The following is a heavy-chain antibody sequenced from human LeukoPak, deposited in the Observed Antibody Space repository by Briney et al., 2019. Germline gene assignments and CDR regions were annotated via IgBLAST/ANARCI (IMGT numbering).Heavy chain of an antibody. J-gene: IGHJ5*02. CDR3: ARDPTYPITIFGVVIGNWFDP. V-gene: IGHV1-46*01. D-gene: IGHD3-3*01. CDR2: INPSGGST. CDR1: GYTFTSYY. Sequence: ASVKVSCKASGYTFTSYYMHWVRQAPGQGLEWMGIINPSGGSTSYAQKFQGRVTMTRDTSTSTVYMELSSLRSEDTAVYYCARDPTYPITIFGVVIGNWFDPWGQGTLVTVSS.